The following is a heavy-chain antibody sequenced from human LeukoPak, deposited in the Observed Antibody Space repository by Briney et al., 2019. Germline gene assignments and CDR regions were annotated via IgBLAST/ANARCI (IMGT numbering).Heavy chain of an antibody. Sequence: PSETLSLTCTVSGDSISRGDYYWSWIRQPPGKGLEWIGYIYYSGSTYYNPSLKSRVTISVDTSKNQFSLKLSSVTAADTAVYYCANYDFWSGPDYWGQGTLVTVSS. V-gene: IGHV4-30-4*08. CDR2: IYYSGST. CDR1: GDSISRGDYY. J-gene: IGHJ4*02. CDR3: ANYDFWSGPDY. D-gene: IGHD3-3*01.